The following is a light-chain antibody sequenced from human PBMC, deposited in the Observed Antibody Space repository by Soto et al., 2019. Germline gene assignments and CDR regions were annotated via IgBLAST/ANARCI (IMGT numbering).Light chain of an antibody. Sequence: QSALTQPASVSGSPGQSITISCTGTSSDVGSYNLVSWYQQHPGKAPKLMVYEVSKRPSGVSNRFSGSESGNTASLTISGLQAEDEADYYCCSYAGSSTHYVFGTGTKVTVL. V-gene: IGLV2-23*02. CDR2: EVS. CDR3: CSYAGSSTHYV. CDR1: SSDVGSYNL. J-gene: IGLJ1*01.